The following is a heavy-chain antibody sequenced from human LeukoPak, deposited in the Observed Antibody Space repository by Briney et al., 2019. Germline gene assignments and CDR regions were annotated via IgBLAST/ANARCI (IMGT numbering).Heavy chain of an antibody. CDR2: IYSGGRT. CDR3: ARGTSSGYYRTEAFDL. V-gene: IGHV3-66*01. D-gene: IGHD3-22*01. CDR1: GLLVTNNY. J-gene: IGHJ3*01. Sequence: PGGSLRLSCAASGLLVTNNYMTWVRQAPGKGLEWVSLIYSGGRTSYAASVKGRFTISRDNAKNTVYIQVSGLKVDDTAVYYCARGTSSGYYRTEAFDLWGQGTMVTVSS.